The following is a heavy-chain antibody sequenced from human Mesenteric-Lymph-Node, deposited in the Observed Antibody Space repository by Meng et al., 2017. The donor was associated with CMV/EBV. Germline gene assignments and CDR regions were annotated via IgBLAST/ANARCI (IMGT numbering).Heavy chain of an antibody. CDR3: ARRGIVRGHSGFFDL. Sequence: YGGSFSGYYGSWIRQPPGKGLEWIGKIDHSGSTSYNPSLKSRVTISVDTSKNQFSLKLSSVTAADTALYYCARRGIVRGHSGFFDLWGRGTLVTVSS. V-gene: IGHV4-34*01. CDR2: IDHSGST. J-gene: IGHJ2*01. D-gene: IGHD3-10*01. CDR1: GGSFSGYY.